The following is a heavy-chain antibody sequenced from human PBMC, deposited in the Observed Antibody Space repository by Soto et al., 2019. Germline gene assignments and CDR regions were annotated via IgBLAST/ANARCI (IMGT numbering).Heavy chain of an antibody. J-gene: IGHJ2*01. Sequence: GASVKVSCKASGYTFTSYGISWVRQAPGQGLEWMGWISAYNGNTNYAQKLQGRVTMTTDTSTSTAYMELRSLRSDDTAVYYCARTVTVPSKWYFDLWGRGTLVTVSS. CDR2: ISAYNGNT. V-gene: IGHV1-18*01. CDR3: ARTVTVPSKWYFDL. CDR1: GYTFTSYG. D-gene: IGHD4-17*01.